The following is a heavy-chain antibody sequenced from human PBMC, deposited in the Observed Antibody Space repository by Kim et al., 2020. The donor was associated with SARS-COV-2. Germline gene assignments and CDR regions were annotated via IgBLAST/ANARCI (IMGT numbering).Heavy chain of an antibody. CDR2: ISGTRTM. CDR1: GFTFSNYG. CDR3: TRGGAARPDY. J-gene: IGHJ4*02. V-gene: IGHV3-48*02. D-gene: IGHD6-6*01. Sequence: GGSLRLSCAASGFTFSNYGMNWVRQAPGMGLEWVAYISGTRTMNYADSVKGRFTISRDNAKNSLFLQLNSLRDDDTAVYYCTRGGAARPDYWGQGALVIVSS.